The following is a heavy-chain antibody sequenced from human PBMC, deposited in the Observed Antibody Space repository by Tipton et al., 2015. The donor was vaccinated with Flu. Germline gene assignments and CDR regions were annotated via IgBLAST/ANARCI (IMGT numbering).Heavy chain of an antibody. D-gene: IGHD6-13*01. Sequence: SLRLSCAASGFTFSSYWMHWVRQAPGKGLEWVANINQDGSAKYYVDSVKGRFTISRDNAQKSLSLQINSLRAEDTALYYCVRAVGGAAALWGQGTMVTVSS. CDR3: VRAVGGAAAL. V-gene: IGHV3-7*03. J-gene: IGHJ3*01. CDR2: INQDGSAK. CDR1: GFTFSSYW.